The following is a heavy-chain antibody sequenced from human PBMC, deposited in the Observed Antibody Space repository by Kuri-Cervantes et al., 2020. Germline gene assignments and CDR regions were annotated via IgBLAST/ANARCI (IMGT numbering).Heavy chain of an antibody. CDR3: ARVDGYSFGYFDY. V-gene: IGHV3-48*03. Sequence: GGSLRLSCAASGFTFSSREMNWVRQAPGKGLEWVSYISGSGTTKYYADSVKGRFTISRDNAKNSLYLQMNSLRAEDTALYYCARVDGYSFGYFDYWGQGTLVTVSS. D-gene: IGHD5-18*01. J-gene: IGHJ4*02. CDR1: GFTFSSRE. CDR2: ISGSGTTK.